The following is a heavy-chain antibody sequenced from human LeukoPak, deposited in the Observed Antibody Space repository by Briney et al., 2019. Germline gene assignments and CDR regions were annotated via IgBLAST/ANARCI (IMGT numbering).Heavy chain of an antibody. CDR2: IRNKAFVRTT. CDR3: SRGGIMATIGYAFDI. D-gene: IGHD5-24*01. J-gene: IGHJ3*02. Sequence: PGGSLRLSCAASGFTFSTYWMSWVRQAPGKGLEWISLIRNKAFVRTTEYAASAKGRFIISADDSKSIAYLQMHSLKTEDTAVYYCSRGGIMATIGYAFDIWGRGTMVTVSS. V-gene: IGHV3-49*04. CDR1: GFTFSTYW.